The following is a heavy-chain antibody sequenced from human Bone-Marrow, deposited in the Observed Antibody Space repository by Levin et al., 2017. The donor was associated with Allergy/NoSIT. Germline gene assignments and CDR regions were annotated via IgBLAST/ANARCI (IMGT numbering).Heavy chain of an antibody. Sequence: PGESLKISCAACGFTVGNNYVAWVRQAPGKGLDWISVIYSGGGTYYADSVKGRFTISRDKSKNTVYLQMNSLRVEDTAVYYCSSAPGFSDYWGQGTLVTVSS. V-gene: IGHV3-66*01. CDR1: GFTVGNNY. J-gene: IGHJ4*02. CDR2: IYSGGGT. CDR3: SSAPGFSDY.